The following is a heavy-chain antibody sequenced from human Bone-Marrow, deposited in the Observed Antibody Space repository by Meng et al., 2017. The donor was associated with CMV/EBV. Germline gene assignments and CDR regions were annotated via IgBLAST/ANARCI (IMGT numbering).Heavy chain of an antibody. Sequence: KVSCKGSGYSFASYWIGWVRQLPGKGLEWMAIIYPAESEIRYSPSFQGQVSVSADRSTSTAYLQWSSLKASDTAMYYCARGPLDIVVVPAVPPYYFDYWGQGTLVTVSS. CDR1: GYSFASYW. D-gene: IGHD2-2*01. CDR3: ARGPLDIVVVPAVPPYYFDY. J-gene: IGHJ4*02. CDR2: IYPAESEI. V-gene: IGHV5-51*01.